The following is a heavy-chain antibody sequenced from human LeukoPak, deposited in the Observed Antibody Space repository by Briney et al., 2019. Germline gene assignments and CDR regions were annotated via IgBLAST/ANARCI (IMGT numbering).Heavy chain of an antibody. CDR1: GFTFSAYS. CDR3: ARVPAYGDYEFDY. V-gene: IGHV3-30*03. D-gene: IGHD4-17*01. Sequence: GGSLRLSCAASGFTFSAYSINWVRQAPGKGLEWVAVISYDGSNKYYADSVKGRFTISRDNSKNTLSLQMNSLRAEDTAVYYCARVPAYGDYEFDYWGQGTLVTVSS. J-gene: IGHJ4*02. CDR2: ISYDGSNK.